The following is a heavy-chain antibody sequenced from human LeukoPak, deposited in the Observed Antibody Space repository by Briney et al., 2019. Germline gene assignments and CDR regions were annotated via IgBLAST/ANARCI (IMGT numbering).Heavy chain of an antibody. CDR1: GFTFSSYA. D-gene: IGHD3-9*01. CDR2: ISGSGGST. V-gene: IGHV3-23*01. Sequence: GGSLRLSCAASGFTFSSYAMSWVRQAPGKGLEWVSAISGSGGSTYYADSVKGRFTISRDNSKNTLYLQMNSLRAEDTAVYYCAKDHYDILTGYLGVFDYWGRGTLVTVSS. J-gene: IGHJ4*02. CDR3: AKDHYDILTGYLGVFDY.